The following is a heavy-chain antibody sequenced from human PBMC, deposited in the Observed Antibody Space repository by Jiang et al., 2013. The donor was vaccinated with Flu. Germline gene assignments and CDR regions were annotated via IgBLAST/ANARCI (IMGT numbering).Heavy chain of an antibody. Sequence: QLLESGGGLVEPGGSLRLSCSASGFTFSDYYMTWIRQAPGKGLEWVSCIVNSGSTIYYPDSVKGRFTISRDNAKNSVFLQMNGLRAEDTAVYYCARGGPRFCSGGGCFGPSVWGQGATVTVSS. CDR3: ARGGPRFCSGGGCFGPSV. D-gene: IGHD2-15*01. J-gene: IGHJ6*02. CDR1: GFTFSDYY. V-gene: IGHV3-11*01. CDR2: IVNSGSTI.